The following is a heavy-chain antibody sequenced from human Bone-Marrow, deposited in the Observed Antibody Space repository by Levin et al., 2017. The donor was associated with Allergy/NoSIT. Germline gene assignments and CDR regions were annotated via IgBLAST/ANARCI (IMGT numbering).Heavy chain of an antibody. CDR1: GFTFSTYA. J-gene: IGHJ4*02. Sequence: PGGSLRLSCAASGFTFSTYAINWVHQAPGKGLEWVSSIRGSGGSTYYADSVKGRFTISRDNSKNTLYLQMNSLRVEDTAVYYCAKDISSSWSTGDLDYWGQGTLVTVSS. CDR3: AKDISSSWSTGDLDY. CDR2: IRGSGGST. D-gene: IGHD6-13*01. V-gene: IGHV3-23*01.